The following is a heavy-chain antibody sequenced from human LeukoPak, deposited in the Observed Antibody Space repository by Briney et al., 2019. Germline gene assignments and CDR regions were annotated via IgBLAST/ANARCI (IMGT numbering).Heavy chain of an antibody. CDR3: ARTESSGHYYNGMDV. CDR2: MNPNSGNT. CDR1: GYTFTSYD. J-gene: IGHJ6*02. Sequence: ASVKVSCKASGYTFTSYDINWVRQATGQGLEWMGWMNPNSGNTGYAQKFQGRVTMTRNSSITTAYMEMSSLGSEDTAVYYCARTESSGHYYNGMDVWGQGTTVTVSS. D-gene: IGHD1-14*01. V-gene: IGHV1-8*01.